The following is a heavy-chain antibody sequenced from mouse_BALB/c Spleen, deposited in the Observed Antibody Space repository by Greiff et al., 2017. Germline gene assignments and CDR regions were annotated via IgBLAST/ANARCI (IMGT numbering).Heavy chain of an antibody. D-gene: IGHD3-2*02. CDR3: ARSGSYYFDY. V-gene: IGHV1-12*01. CDR1: GYTFTSYN. J-gene: IGHJ2*01. CDR2: IYPGNGDT. Sequence: LQQPGAELVKPGASVKMSCKASGYTFTSYNMHWVKQTPGQGLEWIGAIYPGNGDTSYNQKFKGKATLTADKSSSTAYMQLSSLTSEDSAVYYCARSGSYYFDYWGQGTTLTVSS.